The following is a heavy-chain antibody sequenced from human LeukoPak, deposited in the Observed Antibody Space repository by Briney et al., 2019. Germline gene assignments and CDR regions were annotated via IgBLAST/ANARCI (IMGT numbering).Heavy chain of an antibody. J-gene: IGHJ6*03. V-gene: IGHV1-2*02. Sequence: GASVKVSCKASGYTFTGYYMHWVRQAPGQGLEWMGWINPNSGGTNYAQKFQGRVTMTRDTSISTAYMELSRLRSDDTAVYYCARDFSSGWFTYYYMDVWGKGTTVTVSS. D-gene: IGHD6-19*01. CDR1: GYTFTGYY. CDR3: ARDFSSGWFTYYYMDV. CDR2: INPNSGGT.